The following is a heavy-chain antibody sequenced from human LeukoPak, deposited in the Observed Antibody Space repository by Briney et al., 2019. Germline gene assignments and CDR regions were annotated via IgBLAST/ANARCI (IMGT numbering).Heavy chain of an antibody. Sequence: GGSLRLSCAVSGFTFSNFAMTWVRQTPGKGLEWVSAISGSGGSTYYADPVKGRFTISRDNSNNTLCLQMNSLRAEDTAVYYCAKVSEAGVAGYPGGGLDYWGQGTLVAVSS. CDR2: ISGSGGST. CDR1: GFTFSNFA. D-gene: IGHD6-19*01. J-gene: IGHJ4*02. V-gene: IGHV3-23*01. CDR3: AKVSEAGVAGYPGGGLDY.